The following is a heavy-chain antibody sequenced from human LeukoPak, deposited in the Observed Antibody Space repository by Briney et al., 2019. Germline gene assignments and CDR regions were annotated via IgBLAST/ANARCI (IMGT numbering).Heavy chain of an antibody. Sequence: AASVKVSCKASGYTFTSYDINWVRQATGQGLERMGWMNPNSGNTGYAQKFQGRVTITRNTSISTAYMELSSLRSEDTAVYYCARGTDRSSSGDYWGQGTLVTVSS. J-gene: IGHJ4*02. CDR3: ARGTDRSSSGDY. V-gene: IGHV1-8*03. D-gene: IGHD6-6*01. CDR2: MNPNSGNT. CDR1: GYTFTSYD.